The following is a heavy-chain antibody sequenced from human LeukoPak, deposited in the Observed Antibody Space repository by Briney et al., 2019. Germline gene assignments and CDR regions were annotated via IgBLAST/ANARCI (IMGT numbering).Heavy chain of an antibody. CDR1: GIIFSSYS. CDR2: NSSSSSYI. V-gene: IGHV3-21*01. D-gene: IGHD3-10*01. CDR3: ARGPSYGSRSDFFDY. J-gene: IGHJ4*02. Sequence: GSLRPSCAASGIIFSSYSLNWGRPAPGKGLGWGSINSSSSSYIHYADSVKGRFTISRDNAKNSLYLQMNSLRVEDSAVYYCARGPSYGSRSDFFDYRGQGTLVTVSS.